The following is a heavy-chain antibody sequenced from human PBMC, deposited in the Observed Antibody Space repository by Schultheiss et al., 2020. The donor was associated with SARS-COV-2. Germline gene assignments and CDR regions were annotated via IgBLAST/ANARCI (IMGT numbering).Heavy chain of an antibody. J-gene: IGHJ2*01. D-gene: IGHD3-10*01. V-gene: IGHV4-61*01. Sequence: SETLSLTCTVSGGSISSSSYYWSWIRQPPGKGLEWIGYIYYSGSTNYNPSLKSRVTISVDTSKNQFSLKLSSVTAADTAVYYCASVGSRDDWYFDLWGRGTLVTVSS. CDR2: IYYSGST. CDR3: ASVGSRDDWYFDL. CDR1: GGSISSSSYY.